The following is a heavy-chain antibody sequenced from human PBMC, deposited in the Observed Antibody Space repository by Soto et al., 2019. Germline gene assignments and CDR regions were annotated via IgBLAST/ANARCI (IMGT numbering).Heavy chain of an antibody. CDR3: ARESGDWPLNWFDP. V-gene: IGHV3-74*01. Sequence: GGSLRLSCAASGFTFSNHWMHWVRQRPGEGLVWVSRITSDGKSKAYAESVKGRFAISRDNAKNTLYLQMNGLTAEDTAVYYCARESGDWPLNWFDPWGLGTLVTVPQ. CDR1: GFTFSNHW. D-gene: IGHD2-21*02. CDR2: ITSDGKSK. J-gene: IGHJ5*02.